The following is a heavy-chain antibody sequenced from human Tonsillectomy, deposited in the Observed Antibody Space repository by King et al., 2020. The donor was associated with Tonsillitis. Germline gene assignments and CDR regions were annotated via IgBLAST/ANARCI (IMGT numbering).Heavy chain of an antibody. J-gene: IGHJ4*02. V-gene: IGHV4-39*01. D-gene: IGHD3-22*01. CDR3: ARHAPYYYDSSGYYPFDY. CDR2: IYYSGST. Sequence: LQLQESGPGLVKPSETLSLTCTVSGGSISSSSYYWGWIRQPPGKGLEWIGSIYYSGSTYYNPSLKSRVTISVDTSKNQFSLKLSSVTAADTAVYYCARHAPYYYDSSGYYPFDYWGQGTLVTVSS. CDR1: GGSISSSSYY.